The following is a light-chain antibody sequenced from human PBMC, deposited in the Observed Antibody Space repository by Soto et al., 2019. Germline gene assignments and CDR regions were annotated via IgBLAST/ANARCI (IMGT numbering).Light chain of an antibody. V-gene: IGLV2-14*01. CDR2: EVS. Sequence: QSVLTQPASVSGPPGQSITISCTGTSSDVGNYKYVSWYQQHPGKAPKLMIYEVSNRPSGVSNRFSGSKSGNTASLTISGLQAEDETDYYCFSYTSSGTYVFGTGTKSP. J-gene: IGLJ1*01. CDR1: SSDVGNYKY. CDR3: FSYTSSGTYV.